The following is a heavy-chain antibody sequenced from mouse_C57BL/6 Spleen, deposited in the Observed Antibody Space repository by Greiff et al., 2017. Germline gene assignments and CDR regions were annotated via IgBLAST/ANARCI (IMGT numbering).Heavy chain of an antibody. J-gene: IGHJ1*03. Sequence: QVQLKESGAELVRPGTSVKVSCKASGYAFTNYLIEWVKQRPGQGLEWIGVINPGSGGTNYNEKFKGKATLTADKSSSTAYMQLSSLTSEDSAVYFCERGLYYDCDGPYCDFDVWGTGTTVTVSS. CDR2: INPGSGGT. V-gene: IGHV1-54*01. CDR3: ERGLYYDCDGPYCDFDV. CDR1: GYAFTNYL. D-gene: IGHD2-4*01.